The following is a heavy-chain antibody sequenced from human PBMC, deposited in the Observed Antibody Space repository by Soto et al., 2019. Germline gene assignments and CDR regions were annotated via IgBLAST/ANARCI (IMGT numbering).Heavy chain of an antibody. Sequence: SETLSLTCTVSGGSISSSSYYWGWIRQPPGKGLEWIGSIYYSGSTYYNPSLKSRVTISVDTSKNQFSLKLSSVTAADTAVYYCARRGRGHYYYYYYMDVWGKGTSVTVSS. J-gene: IGHJ6*03. CDR2: IYYSGST. CDR1: GGSISSSSYY. V-gene: IGHV4-39*01. CDR3: ARRGRGHYYYYYYMDV. D-gene: IGHD3-10*01.